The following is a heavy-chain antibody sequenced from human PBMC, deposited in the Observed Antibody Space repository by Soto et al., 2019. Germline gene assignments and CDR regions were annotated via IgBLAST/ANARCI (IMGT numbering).Heavy chain of an antibody. V-gene: IGHV4-39*01. CDR1: GGSISSSTYY. CDR3: AVDYGDYSFY. CDR2: IYYSGST. Sequence: QLQLQESGPGLVKPSETLSLTCAVSGGSISSSTYYWAWIRQPPGKGLERIGSIYYSGSTYYNPSLKRRASISVDTSMNKSSLKLTSVTAADTAVDYCAVDYGDYSFYWGQGTLVTVSS. J-gene: IGHJ4*02. D-gene: IGHD4-17*01.